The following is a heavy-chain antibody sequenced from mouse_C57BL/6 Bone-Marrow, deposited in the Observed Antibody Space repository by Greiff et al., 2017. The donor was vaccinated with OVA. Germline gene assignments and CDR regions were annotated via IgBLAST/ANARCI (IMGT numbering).Heavy chain of an antibody. J-gene: IGHJ2*01. D-gene: IGHD1-1*01. CDR1: GFTFSSYA. Sequence: EVMLVESGGGLVKPGGSLKLSCAASGFTFSSYAMSWVRQTPEKRLEWVATISDGGSYTYYPDNVKGRFTISRDNAKNNLYLQMSHLKSEDTAMYYCARLLTTVVATDFDYWGQGTTLTVSS. CDR2: ISDGGSYT. V-gene: IGHV5-4*03. CDR3: ARLLTTVVATDFDY.